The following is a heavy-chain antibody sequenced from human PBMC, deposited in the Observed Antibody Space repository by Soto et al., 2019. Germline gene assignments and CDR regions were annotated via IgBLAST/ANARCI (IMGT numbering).Heavy chain of an antibody. Sequence: QVQLVESGGGVVQPGRSLRLSCAASGFTFSSYGMHWVRQAPGKGLEWVAVIWYDGSNKYYADSVKGRFTISRDNSKNTLYLQMNCLRAEDTAVYYCARERVDGSGWYYAFDIWGQGTMVTVSS. CDR1: GFTFSSYG. CDR3: ARERVDGSGWYYAFDI. J-gene: IGHJ3*02. CDR2: IWYDGSNK. V-gene: IGHV3-33*01. D-gene: IGHD6-19*01.